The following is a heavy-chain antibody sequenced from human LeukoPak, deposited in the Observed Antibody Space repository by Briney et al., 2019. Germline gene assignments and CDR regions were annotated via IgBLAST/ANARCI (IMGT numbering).Heavy chain of an antibody. CDR3: ISDTVHHGGVDY. D-gene: IGHD1-1*01. CDR1: RLYFTDAW. Sequence: VGSLRLSRAVSRLYFTDAWMSWVRLAPGKGLEWGGRIKSNVDGGTADYMTPVKGRCTISRDDSNTTLYRPLNNLKTEDTAIYFCISDTVHHGGVDYWGERTLVTVSS. J-gene: IGHJ4*02. CDR2: IKSNVDGGTA. V-gene: IGHV3-15*01.